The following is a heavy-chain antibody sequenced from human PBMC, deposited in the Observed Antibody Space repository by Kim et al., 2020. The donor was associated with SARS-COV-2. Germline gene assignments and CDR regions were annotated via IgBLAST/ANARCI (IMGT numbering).Heavy chain of an antibody. D-gene: IGHD3-10*01. CDR3: ARDGYYGSGRGAWYFDL. J-gene: IGHJ2*01. V-gene: IGHV3-30*09. Sequence: VKGRFAISRDNSKNTLYLQMNSLRAEDTAVYYCARDGYYGSGRGAWYFDLWGRGTLVTVSS.